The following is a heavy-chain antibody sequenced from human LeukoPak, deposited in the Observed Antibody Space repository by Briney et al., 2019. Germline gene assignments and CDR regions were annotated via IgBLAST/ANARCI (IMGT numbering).Heavy chain of an antibody. J-gene: IGHJ3*02. CDR3: ARAVTMIVVDYSWDAFDI. CDR1: GGSISSGSYY. D-gene: IGHD3-22*01. Sequence: PSQTLSLTCTVSGGSISSGSYYWSWIRQPAGKGLEWIGRIYTSGSTNYNPSLKSRVTMSVDTSKNQFSLKLSSVTAADTAVYYCARAVTMIVVDYSWDAFDIWGQGTMVTVSS. CDR2: IYTSGST. V-gene: IGHV4-61*02.